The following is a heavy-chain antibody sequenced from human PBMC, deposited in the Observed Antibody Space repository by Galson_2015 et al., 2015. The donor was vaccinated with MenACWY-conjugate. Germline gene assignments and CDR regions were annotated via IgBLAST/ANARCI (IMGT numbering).Heavy chain of an antibody. V-gene: IGHV3-23*01. CDR1: GFTFSRYS. CDR3: TRGYCSGGTCLTFDY. Sequence: SLRLSCAASGFTFSRYSMNWVRQAPGKGLEWVSAIYPNGVTTYYAESVKGRFTISRDNSKNTVYLQMNSLRAEDTAVYYCTRGYCSGGTCLTFDYWGQGTLVTVSS. J-gene: IGHJ4*02. D-gene: IGHD2-15*01. CDR2: IYPNGVTT.